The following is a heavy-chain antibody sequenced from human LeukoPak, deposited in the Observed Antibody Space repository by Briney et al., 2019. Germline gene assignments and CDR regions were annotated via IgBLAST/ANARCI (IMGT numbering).Heavy chain of an antibody. Sequence: GASVKVSCMTSGYTFTGYYIHWVRQAPGQGLEWMGWSNPNSGGAKYAQKFQGRVTMTRDTSISTAYMELSRLRSDDTAVYYCARDRGGYLDAFDIWGQGTMVTVSS. J-gene: IGHJ3*02. D-gene: IGHD3-22*01. CDR1: GYTFTGYY. V-gene: IGHV1-2*02. CDR3: ARDRGGYLDAFDI. CDR2: SNPNSGGA.